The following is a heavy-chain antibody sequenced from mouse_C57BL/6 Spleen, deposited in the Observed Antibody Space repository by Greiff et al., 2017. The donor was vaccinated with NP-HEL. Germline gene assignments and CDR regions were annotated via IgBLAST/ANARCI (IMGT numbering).Heavy chain of an antibody. D-gene: IGHD2-4*01. CDR3: ARKGDYDYQAWFAY. V-gene: IGHV1-64*01. J-gene: IGHJ3*01. CDR1: GYTFTSYW. Sequence: QVQLQQPGAELVKPGASVKLSCKASGYTFTSYWMHWVKQRPGQGLEWIGMIHPNSGSTNYNEKFKSKATLTVDKSSSTAYMQLSSLTSEDSAVYYCARKGDYDYQAWFAYWGQGTLVTVSA. CDR2: IHPNSGST.